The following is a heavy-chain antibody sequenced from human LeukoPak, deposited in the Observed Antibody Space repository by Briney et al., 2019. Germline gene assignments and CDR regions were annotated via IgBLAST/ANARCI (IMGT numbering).Heavy chain of an antibody. J-gene: IGHJ5*02. V-gene: IGHV1-2*02. CDR2: ISPNSGGT. CDR1: GYTFNVYY. CDR3: ARDPGVTNWFDP. D-gene: IGHD2-21*02. Sequence: ASVKVSFKASGYTFNVYYLHWVRQAPGQGLEWMGWISPNSGGTNYAQKFQGRVTMTRDTSISTAYMELSSPRSDDTAVYYCARDPGVTNWFDPWGQGTLVTVSS.